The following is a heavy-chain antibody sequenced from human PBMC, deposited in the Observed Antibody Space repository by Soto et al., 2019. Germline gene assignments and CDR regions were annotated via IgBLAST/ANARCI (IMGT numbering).Heavy chain of an antibody. D-gene: IGHD6-13*01. J-gene: IGHJ6*02. Sequence: QTLSLTCAISGDSVSSNSAAWNWIRQSPSRGLEWLGRTYYRSKWYNDYAVSVKSRITINPDTSKNQFSLQLNSVTPEDTAVYYCARSAKQLVLNYYGMDVWGQGTTVTVSS. V-gene: IGHV6-1*01. CDR1: GDSVSSNSAA. CDR3: ARSAKQLVLNYYGMDV. CDR2: TYYRSKWYN.